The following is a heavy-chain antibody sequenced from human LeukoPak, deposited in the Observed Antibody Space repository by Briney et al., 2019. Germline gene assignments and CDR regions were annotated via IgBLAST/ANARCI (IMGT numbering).Heavy chain of an antibody. CDR3: ATGAPTNGHLFDY. Sequence: PGGSLRLSCAASGFSFTTTWISWVRQTPGEGLEWLGLIRSKNYGDGTTDYVAPVKGRFIISRDDSKFTVYLQMNSLKIEDTALYYCATGAPTNGHLFDYWGRGTLVTVSS. CDR2: IRSKNYGDGTT. V-gene: IGHV3-15*01. CDR1: GFSFTTTW. J-gene: IGHJ4*02. D-gene: IGHD2-8*01.